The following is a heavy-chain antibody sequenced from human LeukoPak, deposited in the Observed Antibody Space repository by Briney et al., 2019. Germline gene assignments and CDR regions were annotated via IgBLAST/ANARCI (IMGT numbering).Heavy chain of an antibody. CDR3: ARGRVDDFWSGYYRSYFDY. CDR1: GYTFTSYD. CDR2: MNPNSGNT. Sequence: ASVKVSCKASGYTFTSYDINWMRQATRQGLEWMGWMNPNSGNTGYAQKFQGRVTMTRNTSISTAYMELSSLRSEDTAVYYCARGRVDDFWSGYYRSYFDYWGQGTLVTVSS. J-gene: IGHJ4*02. V-gene: IGHV1-8*01. D-gene: IGHD3-3*01.